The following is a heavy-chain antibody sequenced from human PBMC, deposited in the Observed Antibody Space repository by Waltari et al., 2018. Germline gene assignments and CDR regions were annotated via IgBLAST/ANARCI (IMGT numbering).Heavy chain of an antibody. CDR3: ARHWHWGLDSSVGATRGAFDI. D-gene: IGHD1-26*01. Sequence: QLQLQESGPGLVKPSETLSLTCTVSGGSISSSSYYWGWIRQPPGQGLEWIGSIYYSGRTYYSPSLKGRVTIAVDTSKNQFSLKLSSGTAADTAVYYCARHWHWGLDSSVGATRGAFDIWGQGTMVTVSS. CDR1: GGSISSSSYY. CDR2: IYYSGRT. J-gene: IGHJ3*02. V-gene: IGHV4-39*01.